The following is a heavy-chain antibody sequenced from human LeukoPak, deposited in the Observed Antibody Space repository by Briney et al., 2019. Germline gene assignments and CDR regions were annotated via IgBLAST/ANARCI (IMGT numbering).Heavy chain of an antibody. Sequence: SVKVSCKASGGTFSSYAISWVRQAPGQGLEWMGRIIPILGIANYAQKFQGRVTITADKSTSTAYMELSSLRSEDTVVYYCARERVVPAAIFGAGNWFDPWGQGTLVTVSS. D-gene: IGHD2-2*01. CDR3: ARERVVPAAIFGAGNWFDP. V-gene: IGHV1-69*04. J-gene: IGHJ5*02. CDR2: IIPILGIA. CDR1: GGTFSSYA.